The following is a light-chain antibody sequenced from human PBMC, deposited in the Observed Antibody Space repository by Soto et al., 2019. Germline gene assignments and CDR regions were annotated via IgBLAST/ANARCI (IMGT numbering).Light chain of an antibody. CDR2: GAS. CDR3: QQYNNWPPRWT. V-gene: IGKV3-15*01. Sequence: VLTQSPATLSVSPGERGTLSCRASQSVSSNLAWYQQKPGQAPRLLIYGASTRATGIPARFSGSGSGTEFTLTISSLQSEDFAVYYCQQYNNWPPRWTFGQGTKVDIK. CDR1: QSVSSN. J-gene: IGKJ1*01.